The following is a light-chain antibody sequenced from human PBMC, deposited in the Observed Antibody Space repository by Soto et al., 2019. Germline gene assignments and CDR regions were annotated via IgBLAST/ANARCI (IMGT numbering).Light chain of an antibody. CDR1: QSVSSN. CDR3: QQYNNWPPIT. V-gene: IGKV3-15*01. Sequence: EMVMTQSPATLSVSPGESATLSCRASQSVSSNLAWYQQKPGQAPRLLIYGASTRATGIPARFSGSGSGTEFTLTISSLQSEDFAVYYCQQYNNWPPITVGQGTRLEIK. CDR2: GAS. J-gene: IGKJ5*01.